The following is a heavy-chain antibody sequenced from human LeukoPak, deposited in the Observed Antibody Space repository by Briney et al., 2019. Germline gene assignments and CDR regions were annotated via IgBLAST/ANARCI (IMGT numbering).Heavy chain of an antibody. Sequence: SGGSLRLSCAASGVTFSRYWLHWVRQAPGKGLVWVSRINDDGSSTTYSDSVRGRFTISRDNAKSTLYLQMNGLTAEDTAVYYCARTPESCIYDGRGKYAFDIWGQGTMVTVSS. D-gene: IGHD3-22*01. J-gene: IGHJ3*02. V-gene: IGHV3-74*01. CDR3: ARTPESCIYDGRGKYAFDI. CDR2: INDDGSST. CDR1: GVTFSRYW.